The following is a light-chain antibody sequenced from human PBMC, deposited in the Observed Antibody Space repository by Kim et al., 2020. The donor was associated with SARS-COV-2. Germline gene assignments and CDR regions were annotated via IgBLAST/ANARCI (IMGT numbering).Light chain of an antibody. CDR1: SNNVGNQG. CDR3: SAWDSSLSAWV. J-gene: IGLJ3*02. V-gene: IGLV10-54*01. Sequence: QTAKLTGNGNSNNVGNQGAAWLQQHQGHPPKLLSYRNNNRPSGISERLSASRSGNTASLTITGLQPEDEADYYCSAWDSSLSAWVFGGGTQLTVL. CDR2: RNN.